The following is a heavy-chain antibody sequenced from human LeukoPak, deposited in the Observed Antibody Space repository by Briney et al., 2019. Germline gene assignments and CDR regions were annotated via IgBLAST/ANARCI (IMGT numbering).Heavy chain of an antibody. D-gene: IGHD2-2*01. J-gene: IGHJ6*02. CDR3: TRHSDTYCSRANCYVDNFYGLDV. V-gene: IGHV3-73*01. CDR1: GFTFSGSA. CDR2: IRSRANSYVT. Sequence: PGGSLKLSCAASGFTFSGSAMHWVRQASGKGLEWVGRIRSRANSYVTAYAAAVTGRFIISRDDSSNTAYLQMNSLTTEDTAVYYCTRHSDTYCSRANCYVDNFYGLDVWSQGTRVTVSS.